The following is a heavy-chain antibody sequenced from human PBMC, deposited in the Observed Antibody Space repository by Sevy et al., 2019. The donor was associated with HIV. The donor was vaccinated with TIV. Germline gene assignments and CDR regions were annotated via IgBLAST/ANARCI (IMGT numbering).Heavy chain of an antibody. D-gene: IGHD3-10*01. CDR3: EKASEALASRVHFDY. CDR2: ISWDGGGT. J-gene: IGHJ4*02. CDR1: GFTFDDYA. Sequence: GGSLRLSCAASGFTFDDYAMHWVRQAPGKGLEWVSLISWDGGGTYYADSVKGRFTISRDNSKNSLYLQMNSLRAEDTALYYCEKASEALASRVHFDYWGQGTLVTVSS. V-gene: IGHV3-43D*03.